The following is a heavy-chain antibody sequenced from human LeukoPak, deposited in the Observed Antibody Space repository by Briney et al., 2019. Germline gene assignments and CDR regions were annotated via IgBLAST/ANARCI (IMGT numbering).Heavy chain of an antibody. V-gene: IGHV4-30-2*01. Sequence: SETLSLTCTVSGGSISSGGYYWSWIRQPPGKGLEWIGYIYHSGSTYYNPSLKSRVTISVDRSKNQFSLKLSSVTAADTAVYYCARAERFGSSPGFDYWGQGTLVTVSS. CDR3: ARAERFGSSPGFDY. J-gene: IGHJ4*02. D-gene: IGHD6-6*01. CDR2: IYHSGST. CDR1: GGSISSGGYY.